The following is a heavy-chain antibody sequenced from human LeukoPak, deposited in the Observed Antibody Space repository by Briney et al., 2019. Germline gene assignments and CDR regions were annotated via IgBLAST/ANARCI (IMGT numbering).Heavy chain of an antibody. J-gene: IGHJ4*02. D-gene: IGHD6-19*01. CDR1: GYSISSGYY. Sequence: SETLSLTCTVSGYSISSGYYWGWIRQRPGKGLEWIGSIYHSGNTYYNPSLKSRVTISVDTSKNQFSLKLSSVTAADTAVYYCARETSSGWYRFDYWGQGTLVTVSS. V-gene: IGHV4-38-2*02. CDR2: IYHSGNT. CDR3: ARETSSGWYRFDY.